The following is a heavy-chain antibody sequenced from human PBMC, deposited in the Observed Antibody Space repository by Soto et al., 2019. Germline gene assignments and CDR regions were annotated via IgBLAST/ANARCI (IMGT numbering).Heavy chain of an antibody. CDR1: GFNFSRYA. D-gene: IGHD1-26*01. Sequence: GGSLRLSCAASGFNFSRYAMSWVRQAPGKGLEWVSAISGSGGSTYYADSVKGRFTIPRDNSKNTLYLQMNSLRAEDTVVYYCAKDLGPSPGGPFDFWGQGTRVTVSS. J-gene: IGHJ4*02. V-gene: IGHV3-23*01. CDR3: AKDLGPSPGGPFDF. CDR2: ISGSGGST.